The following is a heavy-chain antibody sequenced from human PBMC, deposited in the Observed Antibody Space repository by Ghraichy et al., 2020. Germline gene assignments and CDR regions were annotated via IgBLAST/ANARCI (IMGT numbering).Heavy chain of an antibody. V-gene: IGHV3-7*03. CDR1: GFTFSTYW. Sequence: SCAASGFTFSTYWMSWVRQAPGKGLEWVANIKQDGREKYYVDSVKGRFTISRDNAKNSLYLQMNSLRAEDTAVYYCARGSGYCSSTSCYSQYYYYYGMDVWGQGTTVTVSS. D-gene: IGHD2-2*01. CDR2: IKQDGREK. J-gene: IGHJ6*02. CDR3: ARGSGYCSSTSCYSQYYYYYGMDV.